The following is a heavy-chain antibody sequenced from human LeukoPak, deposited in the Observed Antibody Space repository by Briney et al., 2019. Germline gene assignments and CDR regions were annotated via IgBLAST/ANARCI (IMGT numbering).Heavy chain of an antibody. J-gene: IGHJ4*02. Sequence: PSETLSLTCAVSGASVGSDSYSWSWLRQPPGKGLEWIGYIYYTGSTNYHPSLKSPFTISIDTSKTQFSLKLRSVTAADTAVYYCARIDSSNWYDSRVYFDFWGGRTRVTVS. V-gene: IGHV4-61*01. D-gene: IGHD6-13*01. CDR1: GASVGSDSYS. CDR3: ARIDSSNWYDSRVYFDF. CDR2: IYYTGST.